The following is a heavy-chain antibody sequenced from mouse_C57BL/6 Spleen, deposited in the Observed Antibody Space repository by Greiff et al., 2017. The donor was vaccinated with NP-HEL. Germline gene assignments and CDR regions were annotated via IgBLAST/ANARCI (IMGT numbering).Heavy chain of an antibody. CDR3: ATRLRYFDY. J-gene: IGHJ2*01. CDR2: IYPGSGST. CDR1: GYTFTSYW. Sequence: QVQLQQSGAELVKPGASVKMSCKASGYTFTSYWITWVKQRPGQGLEWIGDIYPGSGSTNYNEKFKSKATLTVDTSSSPAYMQLSRLTSEDSAVDYCATRLRYFDYWGQGTTLTVSS. D-gene: IGHD2-12*01. V-gene: IGHV1-55*01.